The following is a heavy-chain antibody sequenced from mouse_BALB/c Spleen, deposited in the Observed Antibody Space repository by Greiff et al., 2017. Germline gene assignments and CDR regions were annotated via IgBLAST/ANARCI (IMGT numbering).Heavy chain of an antibody. CDR2: ISSGGSYT. Sequence: EVQGVESGGGLVKPGGSLKLSCAASGFTFSSYAMSWVRQTPEKRLEWVATISSGGSYTYYPDSVKGRFTISRDNAKNTLYLQMSSLRSEDTAMYYCARPLITTGYFDYWGQGTTLTVSS. V-gene: IGHV5-9-3*01. CDR3: ARPLITTGYFDY. D-gene: IGHD1-1*01. CDR1: GFTFSSYA. J-gene: IGHJ2*01.